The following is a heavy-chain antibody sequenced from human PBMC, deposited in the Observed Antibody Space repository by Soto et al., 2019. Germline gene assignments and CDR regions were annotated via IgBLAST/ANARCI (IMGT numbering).Heavy chain of an antibody. J-gene: IGHJ5*02. CDR2: IIPILGIA. V-gene: IGHV1-69*04. Sequence: ASVKVSCKASGGTFSSYTISWVRQAPGQGLEWMGRIIPILGIANYAQKFQGRVTITADKSTSTAYMELSSLRSEDTAVYYCARDLATDIVVVVAAKGTWWFDPWGQGTLVTVSS. CDR3: ARDLATDIVVVVAAKGTWWFDP. D-gene: IGHD2-15*01. CDR1: GGTFSSYT.